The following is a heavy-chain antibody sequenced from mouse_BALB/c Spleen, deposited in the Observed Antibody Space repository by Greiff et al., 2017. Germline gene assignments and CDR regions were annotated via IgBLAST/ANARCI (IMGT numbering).Heavy chain of an antibody. V-gene: IGHV1S41*01. D-gene: IGHD4-1*01. J-gene: IGHJ2*01. CDR2: IAPGSGST. Sequence: DLVKPGASVKLSCKASGYTFTSYWINWIKQRPGQGLEWIGRIAPGSGSTYYNEMFKGKATLTVDTSSSTAYIQLSSLSSEDSAVYFCARTTGTGYFDYWGQGTTLTVSS. CDR3: ARTTGTGYFDY. CDR1: GYTFTSYW.